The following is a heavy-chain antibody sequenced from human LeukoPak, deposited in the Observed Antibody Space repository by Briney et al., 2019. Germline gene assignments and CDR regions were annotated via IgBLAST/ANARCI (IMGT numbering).Heavy chain of an antibody. J-gene: IGHJ6*03. Sequence: SETLSLTCTVSGYSISSGYYWGWIRQPPGKGLEWIGSIDHSGSTYYNPSLKSRFTISVDTSKTQFSLKLSFVTAADAAVYYCARGYKKQLWSIYYMDVWGKGTTVTVSS. V-gene: IGHV4-38-2*02. CDR3: ARGYKKQLWSIYYMDV. CDR2: IDHSGST. D-gene: IGHD5-18*01. CDR1: GYSISSGYY.